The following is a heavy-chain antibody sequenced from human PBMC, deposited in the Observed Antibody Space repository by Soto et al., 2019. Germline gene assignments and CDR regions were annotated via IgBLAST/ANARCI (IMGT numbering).Heavy chain of an antibody. Sequence: GGSLRLSCAASGFTFITYSMHWVRQAPGEGLEWVALISNDGRDKYYADFVKGRFTISRDNSKNTLYLQIDSLKSEDTAVYYCARNEYDTSAYYGRYFYGLDVWGQGTTVTVSS. CDR3: ARNEYDTSAYYGRYFYGLDV. J-gene: IGHJ6*02. CDR2: ISNDGRDK. V-gene: IGHV3-30*04. D-gene: IGHD3-22*01. CDR1: GFTFITYS.